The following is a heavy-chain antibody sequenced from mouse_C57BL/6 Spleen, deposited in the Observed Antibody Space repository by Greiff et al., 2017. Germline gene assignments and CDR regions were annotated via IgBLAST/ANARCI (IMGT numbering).Heavy chain of an antibody. CDR3: ERDYYYAMDY. J-gene: IGHJ4*01. Sequence: EVQLQESGSGLVKPSQSLSLTCSVTGYSITSGYYWNWIRQFPGNKLEWMGYISYDGSNNYNPSLKNRISITRYTSTNQFFLKLNSVTTEDTATYYCERDYYYAMDYWGQGTSVNVSS. CDR2: ISYDGSN. V-gene: IGHV3-6*01. CDR1: GYSITSGYY.